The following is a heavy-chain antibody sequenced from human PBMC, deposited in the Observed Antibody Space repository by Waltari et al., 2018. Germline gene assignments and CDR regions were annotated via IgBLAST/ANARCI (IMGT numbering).Heavy chain of an antibody. D-gene: IGHD3-3*02. CDR3: ATALGDSISASRPFEI. Sequence: EVRLLQSGAEVKKPGTTLKISCRLSGYTLSNYYIHWIQQAPGKGLQWMGLVDPEDRQTIYAEALQCRISMPADSSTETVYMELTSLTSDDSAVYYCATALGDSISASRPFEIWGQGTVITVSS. CDR2: VDPEDRQT. CDR1: GYTLSNYY. J-gene: IGHJ3*02. V-gene: IGHV1-69-2*01.